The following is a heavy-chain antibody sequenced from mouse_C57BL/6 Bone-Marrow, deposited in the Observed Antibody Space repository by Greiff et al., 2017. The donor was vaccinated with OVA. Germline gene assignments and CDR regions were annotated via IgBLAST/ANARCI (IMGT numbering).Heavy chain of an antibody. J-gene: IGHJ4*01. CDR2: ISNLAYSI. CDR3: ARQYYYGSSFYAMDY. CDR1: GFTFSDYG. D-gene: IGHD1-1*01. V-gene: IGHV5-15*01. Sequence: DVQLVESGGGLVQPGGSLKLSCAASGFTFSDYGMAWVRQAPRKGPEWVAFISNLAYSIYYADTVTGRFTISRENAKNTLYLEMSSLRSEDTAMYYCARQYYYGSSFYAMDYWGQGTSVTVSS.